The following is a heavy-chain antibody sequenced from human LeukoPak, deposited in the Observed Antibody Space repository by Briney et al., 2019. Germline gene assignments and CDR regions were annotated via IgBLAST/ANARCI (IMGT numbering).Heavy chain of an antibody. Sequence: GGSLRLSCAASGFTFSSYSMNLVRQAPGKGLEWVSSISSSSSYIYYADSVKGRLTISRDNAKNSLYLQMNSLRAEDTAVYYCARGERGLYCSSTSCYPVLGGQGTLVTVSS. J-gene: IGHJ4*02. V-gene: IGHV3-21*01. CDR3: ARGERGLYCSSTSCYPVL. CDR2: ISSSSSYI. CDR1: GFTFSSYS. D-gene: IGHD2-2*01.